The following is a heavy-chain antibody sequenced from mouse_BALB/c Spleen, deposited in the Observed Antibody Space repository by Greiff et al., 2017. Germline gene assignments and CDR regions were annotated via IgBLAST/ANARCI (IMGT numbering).Heavy chain of an antibody. CDR2: IHYSGST. D-gene: IGHD1-1*01. CDR3: ARTTYYGSPYWYCDV. Sequence: EVKLQESGPDLVKPSQSLSLTCTVTGYSITSGYSWHWIRQFPGNKLEWMGYIHYSGSTNYNPSLKSRISITRDTSKNQFFLQLNSVTTEDTATYYCARTTYYGSPYWYCDVWGAGTTVTVSS. J-gene: IGHJ1*01. CDR1: GYSITSGYS. V-gene: IGHV3-1*02.